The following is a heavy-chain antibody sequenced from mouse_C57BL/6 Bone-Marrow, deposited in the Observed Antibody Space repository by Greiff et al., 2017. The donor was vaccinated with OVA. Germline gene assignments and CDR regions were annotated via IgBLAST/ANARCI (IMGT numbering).Heavy chain of an antibody. V-gene: IGHV5-9*01. CDR3: ARDGDGLWYFDV. CDR2: ISGGGGNT. J-gene: IGHJ1*03. Sequence: EVKVEESGGGLVKPGGSLKLSCAASGFTFSSYTMSWVRQTPEKRLEWVATISGGGGNTYYPDSVKGRFTISRDNAKNTLYLQMSSLRSEDTALYYCARDGDGLWYFDVWGTGTTVTVSS. CDR1: GFTFSSYT. D-gene: IGHD1-2*01.